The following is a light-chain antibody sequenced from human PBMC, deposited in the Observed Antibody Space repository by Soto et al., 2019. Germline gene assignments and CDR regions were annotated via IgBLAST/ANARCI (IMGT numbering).Light chain of an antibody. Sequence: QSALTQPASVSGSPGQSITISCTGTSSDVGGYNYVSWYQHHPGKAPKLMIYEVSNRPSGVSNRFSGSKSGNTASLTISGLQGEDEADYYCISYTSGNTNVLFGGGTKPPS. J-gene: IGLJ2*01. V-gene: IGLV2-14*01. CDR3: ISYTSGNTNVL. CDR2: EVS. CDR1: SSDVGGYNY.